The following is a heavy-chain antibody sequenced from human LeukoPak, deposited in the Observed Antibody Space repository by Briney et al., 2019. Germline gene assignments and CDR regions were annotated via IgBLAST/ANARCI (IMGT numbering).Heavy chain of an antibody. J-gene: IGHJ4*02. CDR3: ARDRRPAITAAGFDY. CDR1: GGSISNYY. V-gene: IGHV4-59*01. Sequence: PSETLSLTCIVSGGSISNYYWSWIRQPPGKGLEWIGYIYYTGTTSYNPSLKSRVTISVDTSKNQFSLKLSSVTAADTAVYYCARDRRPAITAAGFDYWGQGTLVTVSS. CDR2: IYYTGTT. D-gene: IGHD6-13*01.